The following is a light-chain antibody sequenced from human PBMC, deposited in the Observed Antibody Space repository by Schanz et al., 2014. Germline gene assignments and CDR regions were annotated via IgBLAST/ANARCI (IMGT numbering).Light chain of an antibody. V-gene: IGKV1-5*01. CDR1: QSISTW. J-gene: IGKJ1*01. CDR3: QQYNTFWT. CDR2: DAS. Sequence: DIQMTQSPSTLSASVGDRVTITCRASQSISTWLAWYQQKPGEAPKLLIYDASTLESGVPSTFSGSGSGTEFTLTITSLRPDDFATYYCQQYNTFWTFGQGTRVEI.